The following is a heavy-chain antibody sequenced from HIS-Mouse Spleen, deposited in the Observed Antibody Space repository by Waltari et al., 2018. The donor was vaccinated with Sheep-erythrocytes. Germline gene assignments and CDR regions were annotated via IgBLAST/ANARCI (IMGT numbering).Heavy chain of an antibody. CDR2: ISGSGGST. D-gene: IGHD6-6*01. J-gene: IGHJ4*02. CDR1: GFTFSSYA. V-gene: IGHV3-23*01. CDR3: AKDAREQLVPFDY. Sequence: EVQLLESGGGLVQPGGSLILSCAAVGFTFSSYAMSWVRQAPGKGLEWVSAISGSGGSTYYADSVKGRFTISRDNSKNTLYLQMNSLRAEDTAVYYCAKDAREQLVPFDYWGQGTLVTVSS.